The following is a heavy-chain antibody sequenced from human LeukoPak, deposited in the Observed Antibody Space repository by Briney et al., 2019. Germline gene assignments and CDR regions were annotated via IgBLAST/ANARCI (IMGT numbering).Heavy chain of an antibody. CDR2: ISSSSHYT. Sequence: GGSLRLSCAASGFTFSDYYMSWIRQAPGKGLEWVSYISSSSHYTKYADSVKGRFTISRDNAKNSLYLQMDSLRAEDTAGYYCARDDCTGSSCYSRLVDYWGQGTLVTVSS. CDR3: ARDDCTGSSCYSRLVDY. J-gene: IGHJ4*02. D-gene: IGHD2-2*01. CDR1: GFTFSDYY. V-gene: IGHV3-11*05.